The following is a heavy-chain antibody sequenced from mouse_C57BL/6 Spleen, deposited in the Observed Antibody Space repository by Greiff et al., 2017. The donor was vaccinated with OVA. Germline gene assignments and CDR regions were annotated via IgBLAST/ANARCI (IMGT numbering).Heavy chain of an antibody. CDR3: AGGIPPYYYAMDY. V-gene: IGHV14-3*01. Sequence: EVQLQQSVAELVRPGASVKLSCTASGYNIKNTYMHWVKQRPEQGLEWIGRIDPANGNPKYAPKFQGKATLTADTSSNTAYLQLSSLTSEDTALYCCAGGIPPYYYAMDYWGQGTSVTVSS. CDR1: GYNIKNTY. D-gene: IGHD5-2*01. CDR2: IDPANGNP. J-gene: IGHJ4*01.